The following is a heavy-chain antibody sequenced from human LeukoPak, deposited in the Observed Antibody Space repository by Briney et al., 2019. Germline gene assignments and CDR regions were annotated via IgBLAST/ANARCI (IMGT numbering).Heavy chain of an antibody. CDR2: ISGSGGST. V-gene: IGHV3-23*01. CDR1: GFTFSSYA. Sequence: GGSLRLSCAASGFTFSSYAMSWVRQAPGKGLEWVSAISGSGGSTYYADSVKGRFTISRDNSKNTLYLQMNSLRAEDTAVYYCAKDDGRYYYDSSGYYGDYWGQGTLVTVSS. D-gene: IGHD3-22*01. CDR3: AKDDGRYYYDSSGYYGDY. J-gene: IGHJ4*02.